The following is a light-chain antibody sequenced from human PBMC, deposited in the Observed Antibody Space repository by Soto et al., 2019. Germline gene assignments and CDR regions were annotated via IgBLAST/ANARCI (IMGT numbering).Light chain of an antibody. CDR3: QQYGSSPLRT. J-gene: IGKJ4*01. Sequence: EIVMTQSPATLSVSPGERATFCCRASQSVSSNLAWYQQKPGQAPRLLIYGASTRATGIPARFSGSGSGTEFTLTISSLQSEDFAIYYCQQYGSSPLRTFGGGTKV. CDR2: GAS. V-gene: IGKV3-15*01. CDR1: QSVSSN.